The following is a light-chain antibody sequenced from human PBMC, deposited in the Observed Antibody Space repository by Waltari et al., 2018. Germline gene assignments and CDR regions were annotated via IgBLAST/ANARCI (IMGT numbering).Light chain of an antibody. CDR1: QGISTY. J-gene: IGKJ4*02. CDR2: DAS. CDR3: QQRNSWPRT. Sequence: VLTQPPVTLSLSPGERATLSCRASQGISTYLAWYQQKPGQAPRLPIYDASNRATGIPARFSGSGSGTDFTLTISSLESEDFAVYYCQQRNSWPRTFGRGAKVEIK. V-gene: IGKV3-11*01.